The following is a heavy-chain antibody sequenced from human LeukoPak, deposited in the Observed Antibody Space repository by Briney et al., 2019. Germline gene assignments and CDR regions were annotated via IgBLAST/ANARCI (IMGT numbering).Heavy chain of an antibody. CDR3: ARWTTVTRAFDY. CDR2: IYYSGIN. CDR1: GASISGSSHYF. V-gene: IGHV4-39*07. J-gene: IGHJ4*02. Sequence: SETPSLTCTVSGASISGSSHYFWGWIRQTPGKGLEWIGSIYYSGINNYTPSLKSRVTMSVDTSKNQFSLKLSSVTAADTAVYYCARWTTVTRAFDYWGQGTLVSVSS. D-gene: IGHD4-17*01.